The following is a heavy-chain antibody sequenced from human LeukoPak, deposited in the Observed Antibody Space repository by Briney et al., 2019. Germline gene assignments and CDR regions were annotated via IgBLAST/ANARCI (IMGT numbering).Heavy chain of an antibody. J-gene: IGHJ4*02. CDR1: GFTFSSYG. CDR3: AKGVGSTGSYFDY. CDR2: TSYDGSNK. Sequence: QPGKSLRLSCAASGFTFSSYGMHWVRQAPGKGLEWVAVTSYDGSNKYYADSVKGRFTISRDNTKNTLYLQMNSLRADDTAVYYCAKGVGSTGSYFDYWGQGTLVTVSS. V-gene: IGHV3-30*18. D-gene: IGHD1-26*01.